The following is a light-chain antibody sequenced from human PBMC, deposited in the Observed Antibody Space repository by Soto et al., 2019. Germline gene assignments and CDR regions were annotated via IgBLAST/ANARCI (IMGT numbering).Light chain of an antibody. CDR2: GAS. CDR1: QSVSNN. V-gene: IGKV3-15*01. Sequence: EIVMTQSPATLSVSPGDGATLSCRASQSVSNNLAWYQQKPGQAPRLLIYGASTRPTGIPARFSGSGSGTEFTLTISSLQSEDFAVYYCQQYNDWPSTWTFGQGTKVDIK. J-gene: IGKJ1*01. CDR3: QQYNDWPSTWT.